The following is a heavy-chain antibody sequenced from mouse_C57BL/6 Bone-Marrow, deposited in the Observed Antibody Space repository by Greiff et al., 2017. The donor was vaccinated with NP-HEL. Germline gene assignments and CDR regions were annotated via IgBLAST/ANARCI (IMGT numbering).Heavy chain of an antibody. V-gene: IGHV2-5*01. CDR2: IWSGGGT. D-gene: IGHD1-1*01. Sequence: QVQLKESGPGLVQPSQSLSITCTVSGFSLTSYGVHWVRQSPGKGLEWLGVIWSGGGTDYNAAFMSRLSITKDNSKSQVFFKMNSLRADDTAIYYCSKNGVVATRDFDVWGTGTTVTVSS. CDR1: GFSLTSYG. CDR3: SKNGVVATRDFDV. J-gene: IGHJ1*03.